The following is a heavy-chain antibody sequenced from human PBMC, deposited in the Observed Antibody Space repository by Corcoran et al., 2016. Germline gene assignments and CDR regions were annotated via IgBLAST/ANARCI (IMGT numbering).Heavy chain of an antibody. Sequence: EVQLVESGGGLVQPGGSLKLSCAASGFTFSGSAMHWVRQASGKGLEWVGRIRSRANSYATAYAASVTGRFTISRDDSKNTGHLHMNSLKTEDTAVYYCTSHGYGSGGSGYSGEVYYYYGMDVWGQGTTVTVSS. CDR3: TSHGYGSGGSGYSGEVYYYYGMDV. J-gene: IGHJ6*02. CDR2: IRSRANSYAT. V-gene: IGHV3-73*02. D-gene: IGHD2-15*01. CDR1: GFTFSGSA.